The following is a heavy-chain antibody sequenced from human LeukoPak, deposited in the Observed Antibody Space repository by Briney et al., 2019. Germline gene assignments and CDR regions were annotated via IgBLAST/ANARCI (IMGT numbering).Heavy chain of an antibody. CDR2: IYYSGST. D-gene: IGHD6-19*01. CDR3: VSSGWYGGKFDY. Sequence: SETLSLTCTVSGGSISSYYWSWIRQPPGKGLEWIGYIYYSGSTNYNPSLKSRVTISVDTSKNYFSLKLSSVAAADTAVYYCVSSGWYGGKFDYWGQGTLVTVSS. J-gene: IGHJ4*02. V-gene: IGHV4-59*08. CDR1: GGSISSYY.